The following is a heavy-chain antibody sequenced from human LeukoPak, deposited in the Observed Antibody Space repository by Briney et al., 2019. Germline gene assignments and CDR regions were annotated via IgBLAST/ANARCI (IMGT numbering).Heavy chain of an antibody. CDR3: AGEAVVVAAAFDI. V-gene: IGHV4-34*01. J-gene: IGHJ3*02. Sequence: SETLSLTCAVYSGSFSGYYWSWIRQPPGKGREWIGEINQSGSTNYNPPLKSRDTIPVDKSTDQLSLKLSSLTAGDTGVYYCAGEAVVVAAAFDIWGQGTMVTVSS. D-gene: IGHD2-15*01. CDR2: INQSGST. CDR1: SGSFSGYY.